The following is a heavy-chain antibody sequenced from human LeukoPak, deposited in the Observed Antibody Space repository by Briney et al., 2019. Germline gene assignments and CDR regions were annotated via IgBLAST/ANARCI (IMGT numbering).Heavy chain of an antibody. V-gene: IGHV4-34*01. Sequence: PSETLSLTCAVYGGSFSGYYWSWIRQPPGKGLEWIGEINHSGSTNYNPSLKSRVTISVDTSKNQFSLKLSSVTAADTAVYYCARGPYDYVWGSYRSDAFDIWGQGTMVTVSS. CDR2: INHSGST. CDR1: GGSFSGYY. J-gene: IGHJ3*02. D-gene: IGHD3-16*02. CDR3: ARGPYDYVWGSYRSDAFDI.